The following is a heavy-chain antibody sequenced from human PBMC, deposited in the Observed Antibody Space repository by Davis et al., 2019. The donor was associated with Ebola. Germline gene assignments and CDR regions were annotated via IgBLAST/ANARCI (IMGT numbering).Heavy chain of an antibody. D-gene: IGHD2-21*01. Sequence: PSETLSLTCAVYGGSFSGYYWSWIRQPPGKGLEWIGEINHSGSTNYNPSLKGRVTISVDTSKNQFSLKLSSVTAADTAVYYCASVVEVKGRRTEGYWGQGTLVTVSS. V-gene: IGHV4-34*01. CDR2: INHSGST. CDR3: ASVVEVKGRRTEGY. CDR1: GGSFSGYY. J-gene: IGHJ4*02.